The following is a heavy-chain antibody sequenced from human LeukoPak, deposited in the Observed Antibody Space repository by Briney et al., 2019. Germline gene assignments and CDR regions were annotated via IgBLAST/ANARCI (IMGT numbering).Heavy chain of an antibody. J-gene: IGHJ4*02. Sequence: GSLRLSCAASGFPFSSYAMSWVRQAPGKGLEWVSGISGSGGTTYYADSVRGRFTISRDSSRNTLYLQMNSLRAEDTAVYYCAKAAGSSGWYHLDYWGQGTLVTVSS. V-gene: IGHV3-23*01. CDR3: AKAAGSSGWYHLDY. D-gene: IGHD6-19*01. CDR1: GFPFSSYA. CDR2: ISGSGGTT.